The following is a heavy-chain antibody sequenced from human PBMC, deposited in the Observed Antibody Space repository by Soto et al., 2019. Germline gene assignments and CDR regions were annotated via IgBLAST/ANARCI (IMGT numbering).Heavy chain of an antibody. Sequence: HSGRMSLSCAVYGGSFSGYYWSWIRQNTGKGLERIGEINHSGSTNYNPSLKGRVTISVDTSKNQFSLKLSSVTAADTAVYYCARLYCSSTSCSYGMDVWGQGTTVTVSS. D-gene: IGHD2-2*01. CDR1: GGSFSGYY. V-gene: IGHV4-34*01. CDR2: INHSGST. J-gene: IGHJ6*02. CDR3: ARLYCSSTSCSYGMDV.